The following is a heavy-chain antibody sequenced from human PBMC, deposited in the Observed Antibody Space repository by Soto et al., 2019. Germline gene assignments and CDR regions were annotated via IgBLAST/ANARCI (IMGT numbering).Heavy chain of an antibody. D-gene: IGHD3-10*01. CDR3: AKDMPHMVRGVYYYGMDV. CDR2: ISWDGGST. CDR1: GFTFDDYT. J-gene: IGHJ6*02. V-gene: IGHV3-43*01. Sequence: GGSLRLSCAASGFTFDDYTMHWVRQAPGKGLEWVSLISWDGGSTYYADSVKGRFTISRDNSKNSLYLQMNSLRTEDTALYYCAKDMPHMVRGVYYYGMDVWGQGTTVTVSS.